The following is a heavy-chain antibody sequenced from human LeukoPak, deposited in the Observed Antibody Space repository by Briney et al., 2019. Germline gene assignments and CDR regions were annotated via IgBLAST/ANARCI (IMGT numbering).Heavy chain of an antibody. CDR1: GGSFSGYY. Sequence: PSETLSLTCAVYGGSFSGYYWSWIRQPPGKGLEWIGEINHSGSTNYNPSLKSRVTISVDMSKNQFSLKLSSVTAADTAVYYCASLRERSYYARGFDYWGQGTLVTVSS. CDR3: ASLRERSYYARGFDY. D-gene: IGHD1-26*01. CDR2: INHSGST. J-gene: IGHJ4*02. V-gene: IGHV4-34*01.